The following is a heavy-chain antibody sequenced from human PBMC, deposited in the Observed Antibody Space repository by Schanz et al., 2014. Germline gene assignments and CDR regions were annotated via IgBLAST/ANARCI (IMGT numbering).Heavy chain of an antibody. D-gene: IGHD6-13*01. J-gene: IGHJ4*02. CDR1: GFTFGDYA. CDR3: ARGLIAAAGGAFDY. CDR2: INTGVNT. V-gene: IGHV3-23*01. Sequence: EVQLLESGGGLVQPGGSLRLSCAASGFTFGDYAMTWVRQAPGKGLEWVSAINTGVNTYYADSVRGRFTMSRDNSKSTLYLQMNSLRAGDAAVYYCARGLIAAAGGAFDYWGQGTLVAVSA.